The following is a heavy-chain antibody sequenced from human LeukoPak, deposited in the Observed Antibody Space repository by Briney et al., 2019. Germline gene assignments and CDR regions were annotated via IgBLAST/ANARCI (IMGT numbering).Heavy chain of an antibody. CDR1: GFTFSSYE. CDR3: SIAGLAARPFRCPTIYGGFDP. J-gene: IGHJ5*02. CDR2: IKQDGSEK. Sequence: AGTLRLTCAASGFTFSSYERNWVRQAPGKGLEWVANIKQDGSEKYYVYSVKGRFIIFIDNAKHSLYLQMNRLTAEDTDVYYWSIAGLAARPFRCPTIYGGFDPWGQGTMVTVSS. V-gene: IGHV3-7*01. D-gene: IGHD6-6*01.